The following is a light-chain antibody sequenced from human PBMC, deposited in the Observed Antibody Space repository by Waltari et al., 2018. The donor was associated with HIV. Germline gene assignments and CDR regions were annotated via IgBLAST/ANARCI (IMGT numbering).Light chain of an antibody. CDR1: SSDVGGYNY. V-gene: IGLV2-14*01. CDR3: SSYTGSSSVV. CDR2: EGS. J-gene: IGLJ3*02. Sequence: QSALTQPASVYGSPGQSITISCTVASSDVGGYNYVSCYQQHPGKAPKLMIYEGSNRPPGVSNRFSGSKSGNTASLTISGLRAEDEADYYCSSYTGSSSVVFGGGTKLTVL.